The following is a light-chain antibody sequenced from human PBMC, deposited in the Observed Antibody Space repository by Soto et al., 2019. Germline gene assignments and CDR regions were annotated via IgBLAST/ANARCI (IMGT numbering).Light chain of an antibody. J-gene: IGLJ3*02. CDR3: SSYTSSSTWV. CDR2: DVN. Sequence: QSALTQPASASGSPGQSITISCTGTSSDVGGYNYVSWYQQHPGKAPKLIIYDVNNRPSGVSNRFSGSKSGNTASLTISGLQAEDEADYYCSSYTSSSTWVFGGGTKLTVL. CDR1: SSDVGGYNY. V-gene: IGLV2-14*03.